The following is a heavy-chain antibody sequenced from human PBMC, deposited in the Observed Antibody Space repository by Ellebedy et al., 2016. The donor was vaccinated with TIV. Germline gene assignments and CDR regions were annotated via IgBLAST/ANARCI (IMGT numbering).Heavy chain of an antibody. D-gene: IGHD6-19*01. CDR2: IKQDGSEK. Sequence: GESLKISXAASGFTFSSYWMSWVRQAPGKGLEWVANIKQDGSEKYYVDSVKGRLTISRDNAKNSLYLQMNSLRAEDTAVYYCARDEQWLVDYYYYGMDVWGQGTTVTVSS. CDR3: ARDEQWLVDYYYYGMDV. CDR1: GFTFSSYW. J-gene: IGHJ6*02. V-gene: IGHV3-7*01.